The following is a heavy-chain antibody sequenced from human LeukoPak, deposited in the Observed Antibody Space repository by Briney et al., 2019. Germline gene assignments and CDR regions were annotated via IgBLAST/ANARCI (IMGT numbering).Heavy chain of an antibody. CDR2: ISDSAI. CDR1: GFTFSWFT. Sequence: AGGSLRLSCAASGFTFSWFTMNWVRQAPGKGLEWVSHISDSAIYYADSVKGRFTISRDNAKNSLYLQMNSLRAEDTAVYYCARDYDSDCWGQGTLVTVSS. D-gene: IGHD3-22*01. V-gene: IGHV3-48*04. CDR3: ARDYDSDC. J-gene: IGHJ4*02.